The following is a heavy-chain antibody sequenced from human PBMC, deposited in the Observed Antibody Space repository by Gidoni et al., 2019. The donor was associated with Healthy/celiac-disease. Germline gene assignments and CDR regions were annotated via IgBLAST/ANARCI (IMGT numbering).Heavy chain of an antibody. CDR3: ARGRRIVVVTTVQFDY. CDR2: ITHSGST. J-gene: IGHJ4*02. CDR1: GGSFSGYY. V-gene: IGHV4-34*01. D-gene: IGHD3-22*01. Sequence: QVQLQQCGAGLLKPSETLSLTFAVYGGSFSGYYWSWIRQPPGQGLEWIGEITHSGSTNYNPSLKSRVTIAVDTSKNQFSLKLSSVTAADTAVYYCARGRRIVVVTTVQFDYWGQGTLVTVSS.